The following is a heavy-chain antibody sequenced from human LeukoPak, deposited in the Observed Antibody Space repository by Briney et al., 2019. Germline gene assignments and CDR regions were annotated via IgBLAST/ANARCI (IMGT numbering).Heavy chain of an antibody. Sequence: ASVKVSCKASGYTFTSYYMHWVRQAPGQGLEWMGIINPSGGSTSYAQKFQGRVTITADESTSTAYMELSSLRSEDTAVYYCQVLGCSGSYSVGGSFDYWGQGTLVTVSS. CDR1: GYTFTSYY. CDR3: QVLGCSGSYSVGGSFDY. D-gene: IGHD1-26*01. J-gene: IGHJ4*02. V-gene: IGHV1-46*01. CDR2: INPSGGST.